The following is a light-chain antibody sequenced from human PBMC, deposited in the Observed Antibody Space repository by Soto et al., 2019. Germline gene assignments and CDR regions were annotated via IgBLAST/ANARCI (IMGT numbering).Light chain of an antibody. Sequence: QLVLTQSPSASASLGASVKLTCTLSSGHSSYAIAWHQQQPEKGPRYLMKLNSDGSHSKGDGIPDRVSGSSSGAERYLTISSLQSEDEADYYCQTWGTGPFVFGTGTKVTVL. CDR1: SGHSSYA. CDR2: LNSDGSH. CDR3: QTWGTGPFV. V-gene: IGLV4-69*01. J-gene: IGLJ1*01.